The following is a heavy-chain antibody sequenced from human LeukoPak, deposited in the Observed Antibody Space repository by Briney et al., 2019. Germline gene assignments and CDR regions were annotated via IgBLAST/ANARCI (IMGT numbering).Heavy chain of an antibody. V-gene: IGHV1-18*01. D-gene: IGHD6-13*01. CDR2: ITAYNGNA. Sequence: GASVKVSCKASGYTFTSYGISWVRQAPGQGLEWMAWITAYNGNANYAQKFQGRVTITADESTSTAYMELSSLRSEDTAVYYCARAGHAYSSSWYENYYYYGMDVWGQGTTVTVSS. CDR3: ARAGHAYSSSWYENYYYYGMDV. J-gene: IGHJ6*02. CDR1: GYTFTSYG.